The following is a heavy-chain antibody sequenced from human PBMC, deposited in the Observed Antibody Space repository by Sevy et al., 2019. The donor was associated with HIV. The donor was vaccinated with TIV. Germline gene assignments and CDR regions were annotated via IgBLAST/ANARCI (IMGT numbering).Heavy chain of an antibody. CDR3: ASIFLGYSVYAAVVFDY. CDR1: GFTFSSYA. D-gene: IGHD5-12*01. J-gene: IGHJ4*02. V-gene: IGHV3-30*04. Sequence: GGSLRLSCAASGFTFSSYAMHWVRQAPGKGLEWVAVISYDGSNKYYADSVKDRFTISRDNSKNTLYLQMNSLRAEDTAVYYCASIFLGYSVYAAVVFDYWGQGTLVTVSS. CDR2: ISYDGSNK.